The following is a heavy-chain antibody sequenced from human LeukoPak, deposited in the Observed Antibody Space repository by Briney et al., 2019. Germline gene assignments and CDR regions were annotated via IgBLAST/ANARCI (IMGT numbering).Heavy chain of an antibody. J-gene: IGHJ4*02. CDR2: VSGSGGSR. CDR3: AREESIGSYQFLNDY. CDR1: GFTPRNYG. V-gene: IGHV3-23*01. D-gene: IGHD1-26*01. Sequence: GGSLRLSCAASGFTPRNYGISWVRQAPGQGLEWVSTVSGSGGSRFYGNSVKGRFTISRDSSKNSVTVTLQMNDLRADDTAVYYCAREESIGSYQFLNDYWGQGTLVTVSS.